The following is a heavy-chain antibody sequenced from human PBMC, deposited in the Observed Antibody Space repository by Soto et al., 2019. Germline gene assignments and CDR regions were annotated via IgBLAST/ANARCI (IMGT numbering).Heavy chain of an antibody. V-gene: IGHV3-30*09. CDR1: GFNFSSYA. J-gene: IGHJ4*02. CDR3: ARERQPAAGTTPHN. CDR2: ISYDGGKK. D-gene: IGHD6-13*01. Sequence: FLRLSCAASGFNFSSYAMHWVRQAPGKGLEWVAVISYDGGKKYYADSLKGRFAISRDNSKNTLYVEMNSLSAEDTAVYYCARERQPAAGTTPHNWGQGTLVTVSS.